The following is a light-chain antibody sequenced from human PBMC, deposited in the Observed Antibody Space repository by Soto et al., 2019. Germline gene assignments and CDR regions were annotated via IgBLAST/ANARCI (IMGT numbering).Light chain of an antibody. Sequence: SYELTQPPSVSVAPGKTARITCGGNNIGSKSVHWYQQKPGLAPVLVIYYDSDRPSGIPERFSGSNSGNTATLTISRVEAGDEADYYCQVRDSSSDHYVFGTGTKLTVL. CDR1: NIGSKS. V-gene: IGLV3-21*04. J-gene: IGLJ1*01. CDR2: YDS. CDR3: QVRDSSSDHYV.